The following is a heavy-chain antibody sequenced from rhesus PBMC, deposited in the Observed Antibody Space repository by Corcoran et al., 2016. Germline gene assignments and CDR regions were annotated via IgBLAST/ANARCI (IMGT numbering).Heavy chain of an antibody. V-gene: IGHV4-173*01. CDR1: GGSISSNY. CDR2: ISGSGGST. Sequence: QLQLQESGPGLVKPSETLSLTCAVSGGSISSNYWSWIRQPPGKGLEWIGRISGSGGSTDSNPSLKSRVNISTDTSKNQFSRKLSSVTAADTAVYYCATLVVVAMGGFDYWGQGVLVTVSS. D-gene: IGHD2-21*01. J-gene: IGHJ4*01. CDR3: ATLVVVAMGGFDY.